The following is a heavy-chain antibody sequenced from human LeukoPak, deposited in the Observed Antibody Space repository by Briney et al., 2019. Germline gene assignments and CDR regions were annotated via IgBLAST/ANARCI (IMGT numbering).Heavy chain of an antibody. V-gene: IGHV4-39*02. CDR2: IYYSGST. J-gene: IGHJ3*02. D-gene: IGHD3-10*01. Sequence: PSETLSLTCTVSGGSISSSSYYWGWIRQPPGKGLEWIGSIYYSGSTYYNPSLKSRVTISVDTSKNQFSLKLSSVTAADTAVYYCARDGVIINEVRADAFDIWGQGTMVTVSS. CDR3: ARDGVIINEVRADAFDI. CDR1: GGSISSSSYY.